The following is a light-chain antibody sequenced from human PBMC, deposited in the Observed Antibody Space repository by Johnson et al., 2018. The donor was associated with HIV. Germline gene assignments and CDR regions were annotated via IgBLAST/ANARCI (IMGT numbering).Light chain of an antibody. CDR2: DNN. Sequence: TQPPSVSAAPGQKVTISCSGSSSNIGNNYVSWYQQLPGTAPKLLIYDNNKRPSGIPDRFSGSKSGTSATLGITGLQTGDEADYYCGTWDNSLSANVFGTGTKVTVL. CDR1: SSNIGNNY. CDR3: GTWDNSLSANV. V-gene: IGLV1-51*01. J-gene: IGLJ1*01.